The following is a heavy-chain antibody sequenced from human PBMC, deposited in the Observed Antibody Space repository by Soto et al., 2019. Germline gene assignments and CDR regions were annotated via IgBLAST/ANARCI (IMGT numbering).Heavy chain of an antibody. V-gene: IGHV3-11*01. CDR3: ARYLSPRPNDYFDY. CDR2: ISTSGTTI. J-gene: IGHJ4*02. Sequence: QVQLVESGGGLVKPGGSLRLSCAASGFTFSDYYMSWIRQAPGKGLEWVSYISTSGTTIYYADSVKGRFIISRDNAKNSLYLQMNSLRDEDTAVYYCARYLSPRPNDYFDYWGQGTLVTVSS. CDR1: GFTFSDYY.